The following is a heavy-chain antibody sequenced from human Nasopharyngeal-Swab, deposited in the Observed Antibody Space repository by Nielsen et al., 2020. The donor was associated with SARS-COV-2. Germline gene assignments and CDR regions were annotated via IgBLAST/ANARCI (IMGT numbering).Heavy chain of an antibody. J-gene: IGHJ4*02. Sequence: REAPGKGLEWIGEINHSGSTNYNPTRSRGGTISVDTSKNQFSLKLSSVTAADTAVYYCARERGGPRDDSSGYLYYFDYWGQGTLVTVSS. V-gene: IGHV4-34*01. D-gene: IGHD3-22*01. CDR3: ARERGGPRDDSSGYLYYFDY. CDR2: INHSGST.